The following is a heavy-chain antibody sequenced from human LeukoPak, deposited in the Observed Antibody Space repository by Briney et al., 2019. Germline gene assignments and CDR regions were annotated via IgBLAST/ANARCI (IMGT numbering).Heavy chain of an antibody. V-gene: IGHV1-18*04. CDR3: ARAPHGYPFDP. J-gene: IGHJ5*02. D-gene: IGHD1-1*01. CDR1: GYTFTSYY. CDR2: ISAYNGNT. Sequence: ASVKVSCKASGYTFTSYYMHWVRQAPGQGLEWMGWISAYNGNTNYAQKLQGRVTMTTDTSTSTAYMELRSLRSDDTAVYYCARAPHGYPFDPWGQGTLVTVSS.